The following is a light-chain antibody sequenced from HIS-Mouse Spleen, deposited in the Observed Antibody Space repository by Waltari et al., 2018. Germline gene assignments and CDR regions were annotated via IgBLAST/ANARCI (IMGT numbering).Light chain of an antibody. CDR1: QSVRSSY. Sequence: EIVLTQSPGTLSLSPGERANLSCGASQSVRSSYLAWYQQKPGQAPRLLIYGASSRATGIPDRFSGSGSGTDFTLTISRLEPEDFAVYYCQQYGSSPYTFGQGTKLEIK. CDR3: QQYGSSPYT. CDR2: GAS. J-gene: IGKJ2*01. V-gene: IGKV3-20*01.